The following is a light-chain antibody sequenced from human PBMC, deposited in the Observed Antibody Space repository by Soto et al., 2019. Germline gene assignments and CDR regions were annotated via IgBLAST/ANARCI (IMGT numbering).Light chain of an antibody. Sequence: DIQMTQSASSLSASLGDRVTITWRASQSISSWLAWYQQKTGKAPKLLIYNASSLESGVPSRFSGSGYGTEFNLTISSLQSDDFATYYCQQYNSYSRTFGQGTKVDIK. CDR1: QSISSW. CDR2: NAS. J-gene: IGKJ1*01. CDR3: QQYNSYSRT. V-gene: IGKV1-5*03.